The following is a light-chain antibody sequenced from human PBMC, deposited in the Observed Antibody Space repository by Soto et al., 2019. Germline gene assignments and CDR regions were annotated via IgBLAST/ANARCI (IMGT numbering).Light chain of an antibody. CDR1: SGSIASNY. Sequence: NFMLTQPHSVSESPGKTVTISCTRSSGSIASNYVQWYHQRPGSAPTIVMYEDNQRPSGVPDRFSGSIDRSSNSASLTISGLKTEDEGDCSCQSYDSSNWVFGGGTQLTVL. V-gene: IGLV6-57*04. J-gene: IGLJ3*02. CDR3: QSYDSSNWV. CDR2: EDN.